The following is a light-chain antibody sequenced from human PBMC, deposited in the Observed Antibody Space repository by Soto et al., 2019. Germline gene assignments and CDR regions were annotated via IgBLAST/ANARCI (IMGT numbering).Light chain of an antibody. CDR1: SSNIGANYD. Sequence: QSVLTQPPSVSGAPGQRVTISCTGSSSNIGANYDVHWYQQRPGSAPKLLIFANNNRPSGVPDRFSGSKSGTSASLAITGLQAEDEGDYYCAAWDDSLNGPVFGGGTKLTVL. CDR2: ANN. V-gene: IGLV1-40*01. CDR3: AAWDDSLNGPV. J-gene: IGLJ3*02.